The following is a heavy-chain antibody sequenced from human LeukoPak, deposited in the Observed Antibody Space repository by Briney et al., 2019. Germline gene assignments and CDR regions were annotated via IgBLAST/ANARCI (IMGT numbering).Heavy chain of an antibody. J-gene: IGHJ3*02. D-gene: IGHD3-16*02. Sequence: SETLSLTCTVANGSMNSYYWNWVRQSPGKGLEWIGRIYNIQYTEYNPSLKSRVSISVDTSKSQFSPNLNSVTAADTAVYYCARRVSLYAAFDIWGLGTLVTVSS. CDR1: NGSMNSYY. CDR2: IYNIQYT. CDR3: ARRVSLYAAFDI. V-gene: IGHV4-4*09.